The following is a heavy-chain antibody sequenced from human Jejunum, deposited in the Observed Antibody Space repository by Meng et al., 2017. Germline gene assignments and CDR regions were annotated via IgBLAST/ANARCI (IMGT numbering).Heavy chain of an antibody. V-gene: IGHV1-3*04. Sequence: QVQLVQSGAEVKKPGASVSISCKASGYTLTTYKIHWVRQAPGQSLEWMAWINTATGDTHYLQKFQGRVSLTGDMSTFTAYMDLNRLTSDDTAVYYCARDEIDWGQGTLVTVSS. CDR2: INTATGDT. CDR3: ARDEID. J-gene: IGHJ4*02. CDR1: GYTLTTYK.